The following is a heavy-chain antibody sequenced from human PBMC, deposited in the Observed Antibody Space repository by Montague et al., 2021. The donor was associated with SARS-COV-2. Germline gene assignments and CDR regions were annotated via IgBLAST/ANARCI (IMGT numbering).Heavy chain of an antibody. CDR2: IHTSGSA. D-gene: IGHD3-3*01. CDR3: ASGKHYDFWSGYYSHDYVSGMDV. J-gene: IGHJ6*02. V-gene: IGHV4-4*07. Sequence: SETLSLTCTVSGGSISSYYWSWIRQSAGKGLEWIGRIHTSGSADYNPSLNSRVTMSVDTSKNQFSLKLSSVIAADTAVYYCASGKHYDFWSGYYSHDYVSGMDVWGQGTTVTVSS. CDR1: GGSISSYY.